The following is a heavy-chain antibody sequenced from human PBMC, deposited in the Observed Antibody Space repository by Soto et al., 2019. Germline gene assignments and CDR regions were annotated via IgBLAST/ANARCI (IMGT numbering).Heavy chain of an antibody. CDR3: ARGVYGLGNYYTGPSAFDI. CDR1: GGTLSDHG. Sequence: QVQLEQSGAEVKKPGSSVKVSCKASGGTLSDHGVAWLRQAPGQGLEWMGGTIPVFNTAKYAQKFQGRVTVTADKFTNIAYMELSSLGSEGTAFYFCARGVYGLGNYYTGPSAFDIWGQGTMVIVSS. V-gene: IGHV1-69*06. CDR2: TIPVFNTA. J-gene: IGHJ3*02. D-gene: IGHD3-10*01.